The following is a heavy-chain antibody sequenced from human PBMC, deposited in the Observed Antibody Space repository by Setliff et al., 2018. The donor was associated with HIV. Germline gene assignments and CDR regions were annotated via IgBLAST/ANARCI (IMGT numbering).Heavy chain of an antibody. J-gene: IGHJ6*03. V-gene: IGHV4-38-2*02. CDR3: AREWRGRYYYYMDV. CDR1: GYSISSGYY. D-gene: IGHD3-10*01. Sequence: PSETLSLTCAVSGYSISSGYYWGWIRQPPGKGLEWIGYIYYSGSAYYNPSLKSRVTISLDTSKNQFSLKLTSMTAADTAVYYCAREWRGRYYYYMDVWG. CDR2: IYYSGSA.